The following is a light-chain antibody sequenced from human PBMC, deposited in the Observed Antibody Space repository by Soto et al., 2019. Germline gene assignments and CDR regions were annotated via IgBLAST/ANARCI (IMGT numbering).Light chain of an antibody. CDR2: VSS. Sequence: DIQLTQSPSFLSASVGDRVTITCRASQGISTYLAWYQQKSGKAPKLLIYVSSTLQSGVPSRFSGSGSGTEFTVTISSLQPEDLAIYYCQQLYSYPYTFGQGNKLEI. J-gene: IGKJ2*01. CDR3: QQLYSYPYT. V-gene: IGKV1-9*01. CDR1: QGISTY.